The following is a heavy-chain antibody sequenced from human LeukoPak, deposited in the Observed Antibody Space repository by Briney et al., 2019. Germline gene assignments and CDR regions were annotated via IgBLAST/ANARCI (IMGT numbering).Heavy chain of an antibody. CDR2: ISSSSSYI. Sequence: GGSLRLSCAASGFTFSSYSMNWVRQAPGKGLEWVSSISSSSSYIYYADSVKGRFTISRDNAKNSLYLQMNSLRAEDTAVYYCARDDAPYYYMDVWGKGTTVTISS. V-gene: IGHV3-21*01. CDR3: ARDDAPYYYMDV. CDR1: GFTFSSYS. J-gene: IGHJ6*03.